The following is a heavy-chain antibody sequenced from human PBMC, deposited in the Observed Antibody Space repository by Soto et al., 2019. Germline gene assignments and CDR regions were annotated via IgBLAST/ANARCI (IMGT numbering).Heavy chain of an antibody. CDR3: ATHRSGRFLEWLPEGSLGY. CDR1: GYTLTDLS. Sequence: ASVKVYWKISGYTLTDLSVRWARQAPGKGLEWMGGFDPEDGETIYAQKFQGRVTMTEDTATDTAYMELSSLRSEDTAVYYCATHRSGRFLEWLPEGSLGYWGQGTLVTVSS. CDR2: FDPEDGET. J-gene: IGHJ4*02. D-gene: IGHD3-3*01. V-gene: IGHV1-24*01.